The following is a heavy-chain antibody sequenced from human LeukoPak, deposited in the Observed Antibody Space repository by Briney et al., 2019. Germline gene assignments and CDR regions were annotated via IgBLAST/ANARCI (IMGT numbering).Heavy chain of an antibody. CDR1: GFTFNTYS. V-gene: IGHV3-21*01. CDR3: AREPVQLPLDY. D-gene: IGHD6-6*01. J-gene: IGHJ4*02. CDR2: ISGGGNYI. Sequence: GGSLRLSCAASGFTFNTYSMNWVRQAPGQGLEWVSSISGGGNYIFYADSVKGRFTISRDNAKNSLYLQMNSLRAEDTAVYYCAREPVQLPLDYWGQGTLVTVSS.